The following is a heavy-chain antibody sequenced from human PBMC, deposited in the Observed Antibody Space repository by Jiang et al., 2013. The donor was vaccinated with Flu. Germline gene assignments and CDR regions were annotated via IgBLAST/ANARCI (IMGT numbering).Heavy chain of an antibody. Sequence: PGLVKPSQTLSLTCTVSGASISSGGYYWGWVRQHPGKGLEWIGCIYYSGTTYYNPSLKSRITISVDTSRNQFSLKLTSVTAADTAVHYCARDRHDYGVDAFDVWGQGTMVTVSS. CDR3: ARDRHDYGVDAFDV. J-gene: IGHJ3*01. CDR1: GASISSGGYY. D-gene: IGHD4-17*01. V-gene: IGHV4-31*03. CDR2: IYYSGTT.